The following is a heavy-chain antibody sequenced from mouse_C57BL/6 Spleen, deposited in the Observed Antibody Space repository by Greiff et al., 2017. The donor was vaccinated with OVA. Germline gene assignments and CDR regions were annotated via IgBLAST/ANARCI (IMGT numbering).Heavy chain of an antibody. J-gene: IGHJ2*01. CDR2: ISSGSSTI. CDR1: GFTFSDYG. D-gene: IGHD2-4*01. V-gene: IGHV5-17*01. CDR3: ARGPYYDYDYFDY. Sequence: EVQRVESGGGLVKPGGSLKLSCAASGFTFSDYGMHWVRQAPEKGLEWVAYISSGSSTIYYADTVKGRFTISRDNAKNTLFLQMTSLRSEDTAMYYCARGPYYDYDYFDYWGQGTTLTVSS.